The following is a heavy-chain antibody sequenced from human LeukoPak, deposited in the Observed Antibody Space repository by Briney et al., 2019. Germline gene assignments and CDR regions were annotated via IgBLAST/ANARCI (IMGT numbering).Heavy chain of an antibody. V-gene: IGHV3-30-3*01. Sequence: GGSLRLSCAASGFTFGSYAMHWVRQAPGKGLEWVAVISYDGSNKYYADSVKGRFTISRDNSKNTLYLQMNSLRAEDTAVYYCASAGYSSGWYGGDYWGQGTLVTVSS. J-gene: IGHJ4*02. D-gene: IGHD6-19*01. CDR3: ASAGYSSGWYGGDY. CDR2: ISYDGSNK. CDR1: GFTFGSYA.